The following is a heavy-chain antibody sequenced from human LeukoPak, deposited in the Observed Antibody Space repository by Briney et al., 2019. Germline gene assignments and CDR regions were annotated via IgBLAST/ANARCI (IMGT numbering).Heavy chain of an antibody. J-gene: IGHJ4*02. V-gene: IGHV1-3*03. Sequence: EASVKVSCKASGYTFTSYAMHWVRQAPGQRLEWMGWINAGNGNTKYSQEFQGRVTMTEDTSTDTAYMELSSLRSEDTAVYYCATRSKYYYGSGTFDYWGQGTLVTVSS. CDR3: ATRSKYYYGSGTFDY. D-gene: IGHD3-10*01. CDR2: INAGNGNT. CDR1: GYTFTSYA.